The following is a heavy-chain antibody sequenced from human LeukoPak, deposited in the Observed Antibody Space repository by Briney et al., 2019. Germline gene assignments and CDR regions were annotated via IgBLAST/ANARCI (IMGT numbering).Heavy chain of an antibody. D-gene: IGHD2-15*01. CDR1: GGSISSYY. CDR2: IYYSGST. V-gene: IGHV4-59*01. J-gene: IGHJ6*04. Sequence: SETLSLTCTVSGGSISSYYWSWIRQPPGKGLEWIGYIYYSGSTNYNPSLQSRVTISVDMSKNQFSLKLSSVTAADTAVYYCARGYCRGGSCYFDYYYGMDVWGKGTTVTVSS. CDR3: ARGYCRGGSCYFDYYYGMDV.